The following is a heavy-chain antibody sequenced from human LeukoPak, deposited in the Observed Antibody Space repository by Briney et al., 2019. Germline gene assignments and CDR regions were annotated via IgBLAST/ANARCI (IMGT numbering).Heavy chain of an antibody. V-gene: IGHV4-59*01. J-gene: IGHJ4*02. D-gene: IGHD2-2*01. CDR1: GGSISSYY. Sequence: SETLSLTCTVSGGSISSYYWSWIRQPPGKGLEWIGYIYCSGSTNYNPSLKSRVTISVDTSKNQFSLKLSSVTAADTAVYYCARGPYCSSTSCSYYFDYWGQGTLVTVSS. CDR3: ARGPYCSSTSCSYYFDY. CDR2: IYCSGST.